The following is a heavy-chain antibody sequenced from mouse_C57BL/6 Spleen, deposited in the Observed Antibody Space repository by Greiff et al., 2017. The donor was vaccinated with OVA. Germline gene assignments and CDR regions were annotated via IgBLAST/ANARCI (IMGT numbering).Heavy chain of an antibody. V-gene: IGHV1-7*01. CDR1: GYTFTSYW. D-gene: IGHD2-4*01. J-gene: IGHJ3*01. CDR3: ARSYYDYDVLAWFAY. CDR2: INPSSGYT. Sequence: QVQLQQSGAELAKPGASVKLSCKASGYTFTSYWMHWVKQRPGQGLEWIGYINPSSGYTKYNQKFKDKATLTADKSSSTAYMQLSSLTYEDSAVYYCARSYYDYDVLAWFAYWGQGTLVTVSA.